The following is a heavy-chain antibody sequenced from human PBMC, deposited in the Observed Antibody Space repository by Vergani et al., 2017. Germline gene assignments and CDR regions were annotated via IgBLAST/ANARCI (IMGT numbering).Heavy chain of an antibody. V-gene: IGHV3-48*03. D-gene: IGHD6-13*01. CDR3: ARDTKGSWSVYYFDY. Sequence: EVQLVESGGGLVQPGRSLRLSCAASGFTFDDYAMHWVRQAPGKGLEWVSYISSSGSTIYYADSVKGRFTISRDNAKNSLYLQMNSLRAEDTAVYYCARDTKGSWSVYYFDYWGQGTLVTVSS. CDR2: ISSSGSTI. J-gene: IGHJ4*02. CDR1: GFTFDDYA.